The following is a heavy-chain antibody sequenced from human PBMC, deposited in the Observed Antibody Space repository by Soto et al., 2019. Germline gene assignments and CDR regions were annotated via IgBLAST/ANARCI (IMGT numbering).Heavy chain of an antibody. Sequence: PSLTCSVSGGSIRTYYWKWIRQPPGGGLEWIAYIHYSGVTNYSPSLRGRVSISIDRSNNEFSLKVSSVTAADTAVYYCARDRAEGRSSTPAGGMDVWGQGTKVTVYS. J-gene: IGHJ6*02. V-gene: IGHV4-59*01. D-gene: IGHD6-25*01. CDR3: ARDRAEGRSSTPAGGMDV. CDR1: GGSIRTYY. CDR2: IHYSGVT.